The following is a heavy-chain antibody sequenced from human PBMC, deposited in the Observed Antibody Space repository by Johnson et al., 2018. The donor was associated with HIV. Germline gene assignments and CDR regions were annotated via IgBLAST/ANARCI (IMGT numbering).Heavy chain of an antibody. D-gene: IGHD6-13*01. V-gene: IGHV3-23*04. CDR3: ANLGYSSSWDYDGFDI. J-gene: IGHJ3*02. Sequence: MQLVESGGGLVQPGGSLRLSCAASGFTFSSYAMSWVRQAPGKGLAWVSGISGSGGSTYYAASVKGRFTISRDNSKNTLYLQMNSLRAEDTAVYYCANLGYSSSWDYDGFDIWGQGTMVTVSS. CDR1: GFTFSSYA. CDR2: ISGSGGST.